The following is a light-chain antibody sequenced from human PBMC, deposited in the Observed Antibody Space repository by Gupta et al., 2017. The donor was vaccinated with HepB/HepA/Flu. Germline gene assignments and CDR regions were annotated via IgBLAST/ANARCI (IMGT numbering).Light chain of an antibody. CDR1: SSDVGSYNL. V-gene: IGLV2-23*02. CDR2: EVS. Sequence: QSALTQPASVSGSTGQSITISCTGTSSDVGSYNLVSWYQQHPGKAPKLMIYEVSKRPSGVSNRFSGSKSGNTASLTISGLQAEDEADYYCCSYAGSSSYVFGTGTKVTAL. J-gene: IGLJ1*01. CDR3: CSYAGSSSYV.